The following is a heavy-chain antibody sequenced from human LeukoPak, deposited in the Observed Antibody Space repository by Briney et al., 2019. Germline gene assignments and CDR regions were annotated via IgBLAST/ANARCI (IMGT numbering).Heavy chain of an antibody. V-gene: IGHV4-34*01. Sequence: KTSETLSLTCAVYGGSFRGYYWSWIRQPPGKGLEWIGEINHSGSTNYNPSLKSRVTISVDTSKNQFSLKLSSVTAADTAVYYCARGPMYSSSWYTLYNWFDPWGQGTLVTVSS. J-gene: IGHJ5*02. CDR1: GGSFRGYY. CDR2: INHSGST. CDR3: ARGPMYSSSWYTLYNWFDP. D-gene: IGHD6-13*01.